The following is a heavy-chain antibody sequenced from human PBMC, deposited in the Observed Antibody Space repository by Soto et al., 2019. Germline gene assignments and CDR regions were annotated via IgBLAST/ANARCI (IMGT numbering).Heavy chain of an antibody. Sequence: SETLSLTCTVSGGSISSYYWSRIRQPPGKGLEWIGYIYYSGSTNYNPSLKSRVTISVDTSKNQFSLKLSSVTAADTAVYYCARLRLYSSGWVDFWGQGTLVTVSS. V-gene: IGHV4-59*01. CDR3: ARLRLYSSGWVDF. D-gene: IGHD6-19*01. CDR1: GGSISSYY. CDR2: IYYSGST. J-gene: IGHJ4*02.